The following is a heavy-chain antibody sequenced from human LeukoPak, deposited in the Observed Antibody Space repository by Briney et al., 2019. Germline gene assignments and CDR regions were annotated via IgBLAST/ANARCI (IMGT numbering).Heavy chain of an antibody. V-gene: IGHV1-46*01. CDR2: INPSGGST. J-gene: IGHJ4*02. D-gene: IGHD3-16*02. Sequence: ASVKVSCKASGYTFTSYYMHWVRQAPGQGLEWMGIINPSGGSTSYAQKFQGRVTMTRDTSTSTVYMELSSLRSEDTAVYYCARVGDYVWGSYRSQPFDYWGQGTLVTVSS. CDR3: ARVGDYVWGSYRSQPFDY. CDR1: GYTFTSYY.